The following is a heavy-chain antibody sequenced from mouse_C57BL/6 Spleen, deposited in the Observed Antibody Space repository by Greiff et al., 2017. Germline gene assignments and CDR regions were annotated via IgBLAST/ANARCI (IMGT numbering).Heavy chain of an antibody. Sequence: EVQLQQSGPVLVKPGASVKMSCKASGYTFTDYYMNWVKQSHGKSLEWIGVINPYNGGTSYNQKFKGKATLTVDKSSSTAYMELNSLTSEDSAVYYCARSAVVATRGFDYWGQGTTLTVSS. D-gene: IGHD1-1*01. CDR2: INPYNGGT. CDR3: ARSAVVATRGFDY. J-gene: IGHJ2*01. V-gene: IGHV1-19*01. CDR1: GYTFTDYY.